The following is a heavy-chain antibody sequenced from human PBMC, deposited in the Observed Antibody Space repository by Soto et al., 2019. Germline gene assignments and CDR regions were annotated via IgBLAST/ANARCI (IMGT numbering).Heavy chain of an antibody. D-gene: IGHD5-12*01. CDR1: GFTFSSNS. CDR2: ISSSSSTI. V-gene: IGHV3-48*01. Sequence: GGSLRLSCAASGFTFSSNSMNWVRQAPGKGLEWVSYISSSSSTIYYADSVKGRFTISRDNAKNSLYLQMNSLRAEDTAVYYCARDWATLGYWGQGTLVTVSS. J-gene: IGHJ4*02. CDR3: ARDWATLGY.